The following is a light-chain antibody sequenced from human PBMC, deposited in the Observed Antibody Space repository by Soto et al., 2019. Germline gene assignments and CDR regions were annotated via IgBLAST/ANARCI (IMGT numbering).Light chain of an antibody. V-gene: IGKV3-20*01. Sequence: EIVLTQSPGTLSLSPGERATLSCRASQSVKSNYLAWYQQKPGQPPILLIHLTSTRATGIPDRFSGSGSGTDFTLTITRLEPDDFAVYYYQQYGDSLSFGGGTTVEIK. CDR3: QQYGDSLS. CDR1: QSVKSNY. J-gene: IGKJ4*01. CDR2: LTS.